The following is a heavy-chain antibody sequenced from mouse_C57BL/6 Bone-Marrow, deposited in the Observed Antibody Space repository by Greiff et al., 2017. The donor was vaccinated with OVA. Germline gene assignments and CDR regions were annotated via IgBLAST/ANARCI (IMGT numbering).Heavy chain of an antibody. V-gene: IGHV6-3*01. D-gene: IGHD1-1*01. CDR2: IRLKSDNYAT. CDR1: GFTFSNYW. Sequence: EVKLEESGGGLVQPGGSMKLSCVASGFTFSNYWMNWVRQSPEKGLEWVAQIRLKSDNYATHYAESVKGRFTISRDDSKSSVYLQMNNLRAEDTGIYYCTGQGTTVVAEYFDVWGTGTTVTVSS. CDR3: TGQGTTVVAEYFDV. J-gene: IGHJ1*03.